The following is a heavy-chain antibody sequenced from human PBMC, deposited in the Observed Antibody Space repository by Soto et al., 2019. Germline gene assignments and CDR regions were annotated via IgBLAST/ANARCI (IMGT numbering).Heavy chain of an antibody. D-gene: IGHD4-17*01. V-gene: IGHV1-46*02. CDR2: IKTRGGTT. CDR3: ARGPDDSDVPRWDY. J-gene: IGHJ4*02. Sequence: QVQLVQSGAEVRKPGASVRLSCKASGYTFNRFYLNWVRQAPGQGLEWMGIIKTRGGTTAYAQTLRGRRTGTRDTSTSTLYMELSNPRSEDTAVYYCARGPDDSDVPRWDYWGQGTRVTVSS. CDR1: GYTFNRFY.